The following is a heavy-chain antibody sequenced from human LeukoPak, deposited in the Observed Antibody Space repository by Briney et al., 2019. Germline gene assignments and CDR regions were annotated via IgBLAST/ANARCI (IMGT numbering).Heavy chain of an antibody. CDR2: IYYSGST. J-gene: IGHJ5*02. CDR1: GGSISSGGYY. D-gene: IGHD6-6*01. V-gene: IGHV4-31*03. Sequence: PSETLSLTCTVSGGSISSGGYYWSWIRQHPGKGLEWIGYIYYSGSTYYNPSLKSRVTISVDTSKNQFSLKLSSVTAADTAVYYCARASILSSIAARRRPNWFDPWGQGTLVTVSS. CDR3: ARASILSSIAARRRPNWFDP.